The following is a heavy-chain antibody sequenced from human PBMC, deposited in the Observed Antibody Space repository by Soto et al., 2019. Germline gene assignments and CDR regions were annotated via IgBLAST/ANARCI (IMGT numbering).Heavy chain of an antibody. D-gene: IGHD4-17*01. J-gene: IGHJ4*03. CDR1: GFSFSEYY. CDR3: VRSDFGDYADSFHP. V-gene: IGHV3-11*01. CDR2: ISNTSRTI. Sequence: VQLLESGGGLVRPGGSLRLSCAASGFSFSEYYMTWIRQAPGNRLEWLSYISNTSRTIYYAESVKGRFTISRDNAANFLYLQMKSLGAEDTAVYYCVRSDFGDYADSFHPWGRGTLVTVSS.